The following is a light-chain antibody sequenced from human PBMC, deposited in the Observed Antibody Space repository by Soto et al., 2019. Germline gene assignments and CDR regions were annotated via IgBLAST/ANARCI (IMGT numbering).Light chain of an antibody. CDR1: QSVGDS. J-gene: IGKJ4*01. V-gene: IGKV1-12*01. CDR2: DAS. CDR3: QQADSLPLT. Sequence: EIQMTQSPSSVSASVRESVTITCRASQSVGDSLVWYQQKQGKAPTLLISDASTLQSGVPSRFIGGGSGTYFTLSLSNLQPEDSATYFCQQADSLPLTFGGGTKVEI.